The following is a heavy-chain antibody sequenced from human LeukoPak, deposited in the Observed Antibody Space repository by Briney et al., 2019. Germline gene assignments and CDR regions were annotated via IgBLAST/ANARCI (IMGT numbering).Heavy chain of an antibody. CDR1: GYTFTSYG. J-gene: IGHJ6*02. D-gene: IGHD3-3*01. CDR2: ISAYNGNT. CDR3: ARDGITIFGVVIMDYYGMDV. Sequence: ASVKVSCKASGYTFTSYGISWVRQAPGQGLEWMGWISAYNGNTNYAQKLQGRVTMTTDTSTSTAYMELRSLRSDDTAVYYCARDGITIFGVVIMDYYGMDVWGQGTTVTVSS. V-gene: IGHV1-18*01.